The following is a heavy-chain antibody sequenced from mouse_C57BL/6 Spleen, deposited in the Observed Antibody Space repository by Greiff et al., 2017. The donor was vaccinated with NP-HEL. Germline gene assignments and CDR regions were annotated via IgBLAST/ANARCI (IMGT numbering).Heavy chain of an antibody. CDR3: ARCRYYGSSTYYAMDY. CDR1: GYAFSSSW. J-gene: IGHJ4*01. V-gene: IGHV1-82*01. CDR2: IYPGDGDT. D-gene: IGHD1-1*01. Sequence: QVQLQQSGPELVKPGASVKISCKASGYAFSSSWMNWVKQRPGKGLEWIGRIYPGDGDTNYNGKFKGKATLTADKSSSTAYMQLSSLTSEDSAVYFCARCRYYGSSTYYAMDYWGQGTSVTVSS.